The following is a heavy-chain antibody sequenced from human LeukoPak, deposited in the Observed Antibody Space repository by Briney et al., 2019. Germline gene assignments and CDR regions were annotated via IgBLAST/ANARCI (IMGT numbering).Heavy chain of an antibody. Sequence: PSETLSLTCAVSGGSISSSNWWSWVRQPPGKGLEWIGEIYHSGSTNYNPSLKSRVTISVDTSKNQFSLKLSSVTAADTAVYYCARYYGGNFYYYYGMDVWGQGTTVTVSS. CDR2: IYHSGST. J-gene: IGHJ6*02. D-gene: IGHD4-23*01. V-gene: IGHV4-4*02. CDR3: ARYYGGNFYYYYGMDV. CDR1: GGSISSSNW.